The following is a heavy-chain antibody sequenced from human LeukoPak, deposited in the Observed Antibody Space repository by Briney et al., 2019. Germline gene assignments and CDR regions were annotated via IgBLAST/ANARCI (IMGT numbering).Heavy chain of an antibody. CDR1: GYTFISYG. CDR3: ARDGYTSRGFDY. V-gene: IGHV1-18*01. J-gene: IGHJ4*02. Sequence: ASVKVSCKASGYTFISYGFSWVRQAPGQGLEWMGWISAYNGNTDYAQKFQGRVTMTTDTSTRTAYMEPRSLRSDDTAVYYCARDGYTSRGFDYWGQGTLVTVSS. D-gene: IGHD5-24*01. CDR2: ISAYNGNT.